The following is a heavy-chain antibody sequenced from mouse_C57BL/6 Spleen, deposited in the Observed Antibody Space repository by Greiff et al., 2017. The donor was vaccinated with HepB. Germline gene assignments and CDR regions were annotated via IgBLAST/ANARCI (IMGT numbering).Heavy chain of an antibody. Sequence: VQGVESGAELVRPGASVKLSCKASGYTFTDYYINWVKQRPGQGLEWIARIYPGSGNTYYNEKFKGKATLTAEKSSSTAYMQLSSLTSEDSAVYFCARTHYYSSSYGYFDVWGTGTTVTVSS. J-gene: IGHJ1*03. CDR2: IYPGSGNT. CDR1: GYTFTDYY. D-gene: IGHD1-1*01. CDR3: ARTHYYSSSYGYFDV. V-gene: IGHV1-76*01.